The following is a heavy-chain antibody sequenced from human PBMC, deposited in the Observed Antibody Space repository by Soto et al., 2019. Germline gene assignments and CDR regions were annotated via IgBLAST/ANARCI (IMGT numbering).Heavy chain of an antibody. D-gene: IGHD2-2*01. CDR1: GFTFSSYG. V-gene: IGHV3-33*01. Sequence: GGSLRLSCAASGFTFSSYGMHWVRQAPGKGLEWVAVIWYDGSNKYYADSVKGRFTISRDNSKNTLYLQMNSLRAEDTAVYYCARDRCSSTSCHLGPTYMDVWGKGTTVTVSS. CDR2: IWYDGSNK. J-gene: IGHJ6*04. CDR3: ARDRCSSTSCHLGPTYMDV.